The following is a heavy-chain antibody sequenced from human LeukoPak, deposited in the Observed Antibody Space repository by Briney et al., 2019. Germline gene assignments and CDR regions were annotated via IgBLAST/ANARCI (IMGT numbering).Heavy chain of an antibody. D-gene: IGHD3-22*01. CDR2: INPNSGDT. CDR1: GYTFTDYY. Sequence: ASVKVSCKAPGYTFTDYYMHWVRQAPGQGLEWMGRINPNSGDTNYAQKFQGRVTMTRDTSISTAYMELSRLRSDDTAVYFCARAHYRMIEDYWGQGTLVSVSS. V-gene: IGHV1-2*06. CDR3: ARAHYRMIEDY. J-gene: IGHJ4*02.